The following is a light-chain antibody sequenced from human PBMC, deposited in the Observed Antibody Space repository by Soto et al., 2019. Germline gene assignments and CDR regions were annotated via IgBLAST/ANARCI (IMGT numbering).Light chain of an antibody. Sequence: SYELTQPPSVSVAPGTTARITCGGTNIGSTGVHWYQQKPGQAPVLVISYDSDRSSGIPERFSGSNSGNTATLTISRVEAGDEADYYCQVRDDSREQVVFGGGTKVTVL. CDR3: QVRDDSREQVV. J-gene: IGLJ2*01. CDR1: NIGSTG. V-gene: IGLV3-21*04. CDR2: YDS.